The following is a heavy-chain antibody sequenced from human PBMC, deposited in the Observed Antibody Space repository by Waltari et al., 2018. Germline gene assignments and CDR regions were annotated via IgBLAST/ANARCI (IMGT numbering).Heavy chain of an antibody. D-gene: IGHD5-12*01. CDR3: ARGGDGYRIDY. Sequence: DVQLVQSGAEVKKPGATVKISCKISGFTFTDYYIPWVQQAPGKGLKWVGLVDPEDGETVYAGNFQGRVTITADTLTDTAFMEVDTLRSEDTAVYYCARGGDGYRIDYWGQGTLVTVSS. CDR1: GFTFTDYY. CDR2: VDPEDGET. V-gene: IGHV1-69-2*01. J-gene: IGHJ4*02.